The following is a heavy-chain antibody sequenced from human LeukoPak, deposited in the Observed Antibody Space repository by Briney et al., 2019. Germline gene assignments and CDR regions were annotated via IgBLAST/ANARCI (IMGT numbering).Heavy chain of an antibody. D-gene: IGHD3-22*01. J-gene: IGHJ5*02. CDR2: INHSGST. CDR3: ASLIVVVTTGWFDP. Sequence: PETPSLTCALYGGSFSGYYWSWIRQPPGKGLEWIGEINHSGSTNYNPSLKSRVTISVDTSKNQFSLKLSSVTAADTAVYYCASLIVVVTTGWFDPWGQGTLVTVSS. CDR1: GGSFSGYY. V-gene: IGHV4-34*01.